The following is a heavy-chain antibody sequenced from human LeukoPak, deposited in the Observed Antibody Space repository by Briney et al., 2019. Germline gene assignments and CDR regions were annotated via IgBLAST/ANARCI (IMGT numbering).Heavy chain of an antibody. CDR1: GGSISSGGYY. V-gene: IGHV4-61*08. Sequence: SETLSLTCTVSGGSISSGGYYWSWIRQHPGKGLEWIVYIYYSGSTNYNPSLKSRVTISVDTSKNQFSLKLSSVTAADTAVYYCARGAQNYYDSSGYWDYWGQGTLVTVSS. CDR3: ARGAQNYYDSSGYWDY. D-gene: IGHD3-22*01. CDR2: IYYSGST. J-gene: IGHJ4*02.